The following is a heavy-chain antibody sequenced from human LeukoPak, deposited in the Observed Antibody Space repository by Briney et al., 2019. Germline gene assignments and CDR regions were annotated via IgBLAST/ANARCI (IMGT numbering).Heavy chain of an antibody. CDR3: ARQNYDSMTGPNWFDP. CDR1: GYTFTSRW. CDR2: ILPGDSDT. V-gene: IGHV5-51*01. Sequence: GESLKISCKGSGYTFTSRWIGWVRQMPGKGLEWMGIILPGDSDTRYSPSFQGQVTISVDKSISTAYLQWSSLRASDTAIYYCARQNYDSMTGPNWFDPWGQGTLVTVSS. J-gene: IGHJ5*02. D-gene: IGHD3-9*01.